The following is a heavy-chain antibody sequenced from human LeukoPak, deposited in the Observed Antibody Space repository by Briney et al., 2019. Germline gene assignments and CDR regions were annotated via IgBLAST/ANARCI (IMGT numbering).Heavy chain of an antibody. J-gene: IGHJ6*03. V-gene: IGHV4-38-2*02. CDR3: ARATDYGDYLYYYYYMDV. CDR1: GYSISSGYY. D-gene: IGHD4-17*01. CDR2: IYHSGST. Sequence: PSETLSLTCTVSGYSISSGYYWGWIRQPPGKGLEWIGSIYHSGSTYYNPSLKSRVTISVDTSKNQFSLKLSSVTAADTAVYYCARATDYGDYLYYYYYMDVWGKGTTVTISS.